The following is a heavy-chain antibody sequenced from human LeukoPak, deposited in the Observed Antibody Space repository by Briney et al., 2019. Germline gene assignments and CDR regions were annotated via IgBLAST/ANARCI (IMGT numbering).Heavy chain of an antibody. CDR3: ARFAYTYGYGMDV. D-gene: IGHD5-18*01. J-gene: IGHJ6*02. Sequence: GESLKISCKGSGYSFTSYWIGWVRQMPGKGLEWMGIIYPGDSDTRYSPSFQGQVTISADKSISTAYLQWSSLKASDTAMFYCARFAYTYGYGMDVWGQGTTVTVSS. CDR2: IYPGDSDT. V-gene: IGHV5-51*01. CDR1: GYSFTSYW.